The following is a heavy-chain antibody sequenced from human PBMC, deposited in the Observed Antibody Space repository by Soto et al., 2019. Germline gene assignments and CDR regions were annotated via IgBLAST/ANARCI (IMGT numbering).Heavy chain of an antibody. V-gene: IGHV1-24*01. Sequence: VASVKVSCKVSGYTLTELSMHWVRQAPGKGLEWMGGFDPEDGETIYAQKFQGRVAMTEDTSTDTAYMELSSLRSEDTAAYYCATTTARYSNYDLDYWGQGTLVTVSS. CDR2: FDPEDGET. CDR3: ATTTARYSNYDLDY. CDR1: GYTLTELS. D-gene: IGHD4-4*01. J-gene: IGHJ4*02.